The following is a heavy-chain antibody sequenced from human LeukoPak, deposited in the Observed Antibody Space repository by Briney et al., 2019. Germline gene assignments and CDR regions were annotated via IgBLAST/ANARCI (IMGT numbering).Heavy chain of an antibody. CDR3: AKHYDYIFAASDY. D-gene: IGHD3-16*01. V-gene: IGHV3-23*01. Sequence: LPGGSLRLSCAASGFTFSSYAMSWVRQAPGKGLEWVSAISGSGGSTYYADSVKGRFTISRDNSKNTLYLQMNSLRAEDTAVYYCAKHYDYIFAASDYWGQGTLVTVSS. CDR2: ISGSGGST. J-gene: IGHJ4*02. CDR1: GFTFSSYA.